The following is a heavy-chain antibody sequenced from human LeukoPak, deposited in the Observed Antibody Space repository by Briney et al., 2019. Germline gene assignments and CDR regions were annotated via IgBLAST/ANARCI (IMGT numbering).Heavy chain of an antibody. CDR3: AKVEGNSGDY. V-gene: IGHV3-23*01. Sequence: GGSLRLSCAASGFTFSSYAMSWVRQAPGKGLEWVSAISGSGGSTYYADSVKGRFTISRDNAKNSLYLQMNSLRAEDTALYYCAKVEGNSGDYWGQGTLATVSS. D-gene: IGHD1/OR15-1a*01. CDR1: GFTFSSYA. J-gene: IGHJ4*02. CDR2: ISGSGGST.